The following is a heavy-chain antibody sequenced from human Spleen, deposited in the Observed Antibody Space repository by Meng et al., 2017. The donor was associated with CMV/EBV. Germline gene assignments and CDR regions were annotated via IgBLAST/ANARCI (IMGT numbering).Heavy chain of an antibody. CDR2: INHSGST. CDR1: GGSFSGYY. CDR3: ARGRGYSYGFLYYYYGMDV. Sequence: GSLRLSCAVYGGSFSGYYWSWIRQPPGKGLEWIGEINHSGSTNYNPSLKSRVTISVDTSKNQFSLKLSSVTAADTAVYYCARGRGYSYGFLYYYYGMDVWGQGTTVTVSS. V-gene: IGHV4-34*01. D-gene: IGHD5-18*01. J-gene: IGHJ6*02.